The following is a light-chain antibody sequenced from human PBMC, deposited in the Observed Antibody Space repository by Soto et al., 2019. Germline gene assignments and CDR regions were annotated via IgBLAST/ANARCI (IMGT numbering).Light chain of an antibody. CDR2: DAS. Sequence: DIQLTQSPLSLSASVGDRVTITCQASQGVGKFLNWFQQKSGEAPKLLIYDASHLESGVPVRFSGSGSGAAFTLTISSLQPADFATYYCQQYDSPPPTFGGGTKVDMK. V-gene: IGKV1-33*01. J-gene: IGKJ4*01. CDR1: QGVGKF. CDR3: QQYDSPPPT.